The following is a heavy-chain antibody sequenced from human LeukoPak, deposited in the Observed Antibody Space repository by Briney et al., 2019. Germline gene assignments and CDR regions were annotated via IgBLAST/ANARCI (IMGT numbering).Heavy chain of an antibody. Sequence: PSETLSLTCAVYGGSFSGYYWSWIRQPPGKGLGWIGEINHSGSTNYNPSLKSRVTISVDTSKNQFSLKLSSVTAADTAVYYCARGARVAAAGRYNWFDPWGQGTLVTVSS. CDR3: ARGARVAAAGRYNWFDP. D-gene: IGHD6-13*01. V-gene: IGHV4-34*01. CDR2: INHSGST. J-gene: IGHJ5*02. CDR1: GGSFSGYY.